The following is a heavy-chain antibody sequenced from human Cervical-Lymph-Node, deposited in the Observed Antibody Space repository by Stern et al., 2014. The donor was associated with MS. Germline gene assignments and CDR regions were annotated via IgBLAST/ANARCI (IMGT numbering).Heavy chain of an antibody. V-gene: IGHV4-4*07. CDR2: IYTSGNT. J-gene: IGHJ4*02. Sequence: MQLVESGPGLVKPSETLSLTCTVSGGSISSYYWSWIRQPAGGGLEWIGHIYTSGNTNYSPSLKSRVPMSVDTSKTQFSLRLSLVTAADTAVYYCARVTYCGGDCYSEDYWGQGTLVTVSS. CDR3: ARVTYCGGDCYSEDY. CDR1: GGSISSYY. D-gene: IGHD2-21*02.